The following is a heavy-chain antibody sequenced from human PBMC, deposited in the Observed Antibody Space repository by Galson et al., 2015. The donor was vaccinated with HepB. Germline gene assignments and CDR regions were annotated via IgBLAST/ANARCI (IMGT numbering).Heavy chain of an antibody. Sequence: CAISGDSVSSTSATWNWIRQSPSRGLEWLGRTYYKSKYYNDYAVSVKSRITINPDTSKNQFSLQLNSVTPEDTAVYYCARQNYYDSSGYDYWGQGTLVTVSS. D-gene: IGHD3-22*01. J-gene: IGHJ4*02. V-gene: IGHV6-1*01. CDR1: GDSVSSTSAT. CDR3: ARQNYYDSSGYDY. CDR2: TYYKSKYYN.